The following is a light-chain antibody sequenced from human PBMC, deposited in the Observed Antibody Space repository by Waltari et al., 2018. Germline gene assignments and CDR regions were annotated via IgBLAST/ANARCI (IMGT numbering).Light chain of an antibody. Sequence: ETVLTQSPGTVALSPGEGATLSCTASQTVSSDYVAWYQQKPGQVPRRLIYGASSRAPGIPDRFSGSGTGTHFTLTIRRLEPEDSAVYYCQQYGTSAKFGQGTRVEIK. CDR3: QQYGTSAK. J-gene: IGKJ1*01. CDR2: GAS. CDR1: QTVSSDY. V-gene: IGKV3-20*01.